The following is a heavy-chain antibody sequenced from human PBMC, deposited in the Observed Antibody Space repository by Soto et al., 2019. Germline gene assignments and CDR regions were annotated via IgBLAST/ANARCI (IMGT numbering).Heavy chain of an antibody. Sequence: QVQLVESGGGVVQLGRSLRLSCPASGFSFKSHGIHWVRQAPGKGLEGVALIWYDGSNKYHEDSVKGRFTISRDNSENTLYLQMNSLRAEDTAVYYCARGPNYGDYVIDYWGRGTLVTVSS. CDR3: ARGPNYGDYVIDY. CDR1: GFSFKSHG. D-gene: IGHD4-17*01. CDR2: IWYDGSNK. J-gene: IGHJ4*02. V-gene: IGHV3-33*01.